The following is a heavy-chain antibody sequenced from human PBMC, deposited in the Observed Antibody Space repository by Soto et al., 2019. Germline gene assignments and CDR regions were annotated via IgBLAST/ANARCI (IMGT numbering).Heavy chain of an antibody. Sequence: QVQLVQSGAEVKKPGASVKVSCMASGYTFTNYGISWVRQAPGQGLEWMGWISANNGNTNYAQKLQGRVTMTTDTPTSTAYMELRSLRSDDTAVYYCARFRVVTATRDYYYSGMDVWGQGTTVTVSS. CDR1: GYTFTNYG. CDR3: ARFRVVTATRDYYYSGMDV. J-gene: IGHJ6*02. D-gene: IGHD2-21*02. CDR2: ISANNGNT. V-gene: IGHV1-18*01.